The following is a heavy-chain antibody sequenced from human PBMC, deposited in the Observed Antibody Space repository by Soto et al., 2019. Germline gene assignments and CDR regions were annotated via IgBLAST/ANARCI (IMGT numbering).Heavy chain of an antibody. V-gene: IGHV1-69*13. D-gene: IGHD2-15*01. J-gene: IGHJ6*02. Sequence: SMKVSFKASGGTFSSYSISWVRQAPGQGLEWMGGVIPIFGTANYAQKFQGRVTITADESTSTAYMELSSLRSEDTAVYYCARARSSNCSGGSCYLEDYYYYGMDVWGQGTTVTVSS. CDR2: VIPIFGTA. CDR3: ARARSSNCSGGSCYLEDYYYYGMDV. CDR1: GGTFSSYS.